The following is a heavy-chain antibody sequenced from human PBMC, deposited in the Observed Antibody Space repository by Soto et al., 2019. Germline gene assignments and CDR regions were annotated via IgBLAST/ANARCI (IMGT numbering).Heavy chain of an antibody. V-gene: IGHV3-48*01. CDR1: GFTFISYS. D-gene: IGHD6-19*01. CDR3: ARDSGVIHIIAVAGNLYY. CDR2: ISSSSSTI. J-gene: IGHJ4*02. Sequence: PGGSLRHSCAASGFTFISYSMNWVRQAPGKGLEWVSYISSSSSTIYYADSVKGRFTISRDNAKNSLYLQMNSLRAEDTAVYYCARDSGVIHIIAVAGNLYYCGQVTLVIVSS.